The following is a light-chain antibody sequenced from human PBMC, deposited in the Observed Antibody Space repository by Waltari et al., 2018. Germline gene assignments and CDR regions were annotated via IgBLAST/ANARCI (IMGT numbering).Light chain of an antibody. Sequence: ETVMTQFPATLSVSPGETATPSCRASQSVSSNLAWYQQKPGQAPRLLIYGASTRATGIPARFSGSGSGTDFTLTISSLQSEDFAVYYCQQYSKWPPHTFGQGTKLEL. CDR1: QSVSSN. CDR2: GAS. V-gene: IGKV3-15*01. CDR3: QQYSKWPPHT. J-gene: IGKJ2*01.